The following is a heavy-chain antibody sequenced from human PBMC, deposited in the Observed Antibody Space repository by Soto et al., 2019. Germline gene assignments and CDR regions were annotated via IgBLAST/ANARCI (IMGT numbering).Heavy chain of an antibody. Sequence: EVQLLESGGGLVQPGGSLRLSCAASGFTFSSYAMSWVRQAPGKGLEWVSAISGSGGSTYYADSVKGRFTISRDNSKNTLYLQMNSLRAEDTAVYYCAKSPAVQSPYRSCPLNFDYWGQGTLVTVSS. CDR2: ISGSGGST. CDR3: AKSPAVQSPYRSCPLNFDY. J-gene: IGHJ4*02. V-gene: IGHV3-23*01. D-gene: IGHD2-2*02. CDR1: GFTFSSYA.